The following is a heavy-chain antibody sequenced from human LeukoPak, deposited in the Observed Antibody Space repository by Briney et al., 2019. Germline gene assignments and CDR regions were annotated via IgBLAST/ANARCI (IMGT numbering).Heavy chain of an antibody. D-gene: IGHD3-9*01. CDR3: ARGPYYDILTGAPGFSGFRLDP. J-gene: IGHJ5*02. CDR2: ISAYNGNT. V-gene: IGHV1-18*01. Sequence: ASVKVSCKASGYTFTSYGISWVRQAPGQGLEWMGWISAYNGNTNYAQKLQGRVTMTTDTSTSTAYMELRSLRSDDTAVYYCARGPYYDILTGAPGFSGFRLDPWGQGTLVTVSS. CDR1: GYTFTSYG.